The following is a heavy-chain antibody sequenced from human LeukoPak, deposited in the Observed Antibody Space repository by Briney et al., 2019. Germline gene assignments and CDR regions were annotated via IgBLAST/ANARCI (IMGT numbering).Heavy chain of an antibody. Sequence: SETLSLTCAVYGGSFSGYYWSWIRQPPGKGLEWIGEINHSGSTNYNPSLKSRVTISVDTSKNQFSLKLSSVTAADTAVYYCARGSSPMLRGYLNSFDPWGQGTLVTVSS. CDR1: GGSFSGYY. CDR2: INHSGST. CDR3: ARGSSPMLRGYLNSFDP. V-gene: IGHV4-34*01. D-gene: IGHD3-10*01. J-gene: IGHJ5*02.